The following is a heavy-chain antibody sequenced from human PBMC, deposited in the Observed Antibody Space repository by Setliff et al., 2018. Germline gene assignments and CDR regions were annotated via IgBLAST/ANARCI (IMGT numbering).Heavy chain of an antibody. CDR2: NSA. Sequence: ASVKVSCKTSGYTFTNFGINWVRQAPGQGLEWMGWNSAYAQKFQGRVTMTRDTSTSTVYMELSSLRTEDTAVYYCARGYYDSYARYYVVGDYWGQGTPVTVSS. CDR1: GYTFTNFG. J-gene: IGHJ4*02. CDR3: ARGYYDSYARYYVVGDY. V-gene: IGHV1-18*01. D-gene: IGHD3-22*01.